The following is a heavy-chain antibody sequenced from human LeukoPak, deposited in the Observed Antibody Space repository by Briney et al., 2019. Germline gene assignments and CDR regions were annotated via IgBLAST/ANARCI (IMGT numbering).Heavy chain of an antibody. J-gene: IGHJ5*02. V-gene: IGHV3-23*01. Sequence: PGGSLRLSCAASGFTFSSYAMSWVRQAPGKGLEWVSAISGSGGSTYYADSVKGRFTISRDNSKNTLYLQMNSLRAEDTAVYYCAKGITMVRGSTRNWFDPWGQGTLVTVSS. CDR2: ISGSGGST. CDR3: AKGITMVRGSTRNWFDP. CDR1: GFTFSSYA. D-gene: IGHD3-10*01.